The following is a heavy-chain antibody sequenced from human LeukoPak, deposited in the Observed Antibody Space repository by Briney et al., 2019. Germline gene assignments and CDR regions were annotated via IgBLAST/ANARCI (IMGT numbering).Heavy chain of an antibody. CDR1: GFTFGTYG. CDR3: ARELVSLGTGYFDL. D-gene: IGHD7-27*01. V-gene: IGHV3-23*01. CDR2: ITGSSTWT. J-gene: IGHJ2*01. Sequence: GGSLRLSCEASGFTFGTYGMTWVRQAPGKGLEWVSGITGSSTWTYYADSVKGRFTISRDNSKNTLQLQVHSLRAEDTAIYYCARELVSLGTGYFDLWGRGTLVTVSS.